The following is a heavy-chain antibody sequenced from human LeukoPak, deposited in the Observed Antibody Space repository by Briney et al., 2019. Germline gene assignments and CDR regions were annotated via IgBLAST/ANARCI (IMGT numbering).Heavy chain of an antibody. J-gene: IGHJ5*02. Sequence: ASVKVSCKASGYTFTSYGISWVRQAPGQGLEWMGWISAYNGNTNYAQKLQGRVTMTTDTSTSTPYMELRSLRSDDTAVYYCARGAGRIAVAGTWFDPWGQGTLVTVSS. V-gene: IGHV1-18*01. CDR3: ARGAGRIAVAGTWFDP. CDR2: ISAYNGNT. CDR1: GYTFTSYG. D-gene: IGHD6-19*01.